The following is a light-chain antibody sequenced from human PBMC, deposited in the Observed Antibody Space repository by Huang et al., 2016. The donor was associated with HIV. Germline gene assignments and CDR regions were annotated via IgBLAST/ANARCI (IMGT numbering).Light chain of an antibody. Sequence: DIQMTQSPSSLSASVGDRVTITCQASQDISTYLNWYQQKPGNAPKFLIYAASNWETGVPSRFSGSGSGTDFTFTISSLQPGDIATYYCQQYDNLPWTFGQGTKVEIK. CDR2: AAS. CDR3: QQYDNLPWT. J-gene: IGKJ1*01. CDR1: QDISTY. V-gene: IGKV1-33*01.